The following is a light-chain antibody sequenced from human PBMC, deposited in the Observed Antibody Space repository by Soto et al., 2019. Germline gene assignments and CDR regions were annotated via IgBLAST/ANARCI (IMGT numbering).Light chain of an antibody. CDR2: KAS. J-gene: IGKJ1*01. V-gene: IGKV1-5*03. CDR1: QTISSW. CDR3: QHYNSYSEP. Sequence: DIQMKVSPSSLSAYVGDRVTITCRASQTISSWLALYQQKPGKAPKLLIYKASTLKSGVPSRFSGSGSGTEFTLTISSLQPDDFATYYCQHYNSYSEPFGHGTKVDIK.